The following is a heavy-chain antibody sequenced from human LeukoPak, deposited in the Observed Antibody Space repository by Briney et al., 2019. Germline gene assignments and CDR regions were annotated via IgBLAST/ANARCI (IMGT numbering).Heavy chain of an antibody. CDR2: IYTSGST. D-gene: IGHD4-17*01. CDR3: ARDGVTVTTLDAFDI. Sequence: PSETLSLTCTVSGGSISSYYWNWIRQPAGKGLEWIGRIYTSGSTNYNPSLKSRVTISVDTSKNQFSLKLSSVTAADTAVYYCARDGVTVTTLDAFDIWGQGTMVTVSS. V-gene: IGHV4-4*07. J-gene: IGHJ3*02. CDR1: GGSISSYY.